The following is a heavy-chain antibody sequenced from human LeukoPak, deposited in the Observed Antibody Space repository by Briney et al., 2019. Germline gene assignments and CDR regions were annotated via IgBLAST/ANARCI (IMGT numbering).Heavy chain of an antibody. V-gene: IGHV3-66*01. Sequence: PGGSLRLSCAASGFTVSSNYMSWVRQAPGKGLEWVSLIYSGGYTSYADSVKGRFTISRDNSKNTLYLQMNSLRAEDTAVYYCATESRWAVAGPTDDYWGQGTLVTVSS. CDR1: GFTVSSNY. CDR2: IYSGGYT. CDR3: ATESRWAVAGPTDDY. J-gene: IGHJ4*02. D-gene: IGHD6-19*01.